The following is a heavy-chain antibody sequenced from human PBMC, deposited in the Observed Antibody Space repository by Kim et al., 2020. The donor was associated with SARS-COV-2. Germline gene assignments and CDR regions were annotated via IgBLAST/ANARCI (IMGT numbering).Heavy chain of an antibody. J-gene: IGHJ5*02. D-gene: IGHD6-19*01. Sequence: AQKFQGRVTITADESTSTAYMELSSLRSEDTAVYYCARAGQWLAYNWFDPWGQGTLVTVSS. CDR3: ARAGQWLAYNWFDP. V-gene: IGHV1-69*01.